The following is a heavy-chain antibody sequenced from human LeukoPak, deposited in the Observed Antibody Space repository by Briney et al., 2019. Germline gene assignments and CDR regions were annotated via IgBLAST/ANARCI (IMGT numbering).Heavy chain of an antibody. CDR1: GGSFSGYY. CDR3: ARQGRCTNGVCSYYYYYMDV. Sequence: SETLSLTCAVYGGSFSGYYWSWIRQPPGKGLEWIGEINHSGSTNYNPSLKSRVTISVDTSKNQFSLKLSSVTAADTAVYYCARQGRCTNGVCSYYYYYMDVWGKGTTVTVSS. J-gene: IGHJ6*03. CDR2: INHSGST. V-gene: IGHV4-34*01. D-gene: IGHD2-8*01.